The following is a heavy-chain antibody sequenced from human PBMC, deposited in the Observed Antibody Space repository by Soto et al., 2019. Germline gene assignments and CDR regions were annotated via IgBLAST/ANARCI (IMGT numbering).Heavy chain of an antibody. CDR2: INPNSGGT. J-gene: IGHJ4*02. CDR3: ARVRAARNYFDY. CDR1: GYTFTGYY. D-gene: IGHD6-6*01. V-gene: IGHV1-2*02. Sequence: ASVKVSCKASGYTFTGYYMHWVRQAPGQGLEWMGWINPNSGGTNYAQKFRGRVTMTRDTSIGTAYMELSRLRSDDTAVYYCARVRAARNYFDYWGQGTLVTVSS.